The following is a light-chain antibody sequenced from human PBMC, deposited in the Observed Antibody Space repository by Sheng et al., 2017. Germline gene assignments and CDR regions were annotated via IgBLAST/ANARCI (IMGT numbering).Light chain of an antibody. V-gene: IGKV3-11*01. CDR2: DAS. J-gene: IGKJ2*01. CDR3: QQYSDSPPVYT. Sequence: EVVLTQSPATLSLSPGERATLSCRASQTVSSYLAWFQQKPGQPPRLLIYDASSRATGIPVRFSGSGSGTDFTLTISRLEPDDFAVYYCQQYSDSPPVYTFGQGTKLEIK. CDR1: QTVSSY.